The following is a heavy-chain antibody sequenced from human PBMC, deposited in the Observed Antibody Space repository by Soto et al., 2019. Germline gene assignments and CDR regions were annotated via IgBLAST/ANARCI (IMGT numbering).Heavy chain of an antibody. CDR1: GFTFSSYS. CDR2: ISSSSSTI. D-gene: IGHD3-22*01. V-gene: IGHV3-48*02. J-gene: IGHJ4*02. Sequence: EVQLVESGGGLVQPGGSLRLSCAASGFTFSSYSMNWVRQAPGKGLEWVSYISSSSSTIYYADSVKGRFTISRDYAKNSLYLQMNSLRDEDTAVYYCARGSNYYDSSGWGDYWGQGTLVTVSS. CDR3: ARGSNYYDSSGWGDY.